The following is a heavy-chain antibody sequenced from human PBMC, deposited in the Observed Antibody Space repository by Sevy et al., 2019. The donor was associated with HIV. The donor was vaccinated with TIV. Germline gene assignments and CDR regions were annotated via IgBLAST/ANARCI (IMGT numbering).Heavy chain of an antibody. D-gene: IGHD1-26*01. J-gene: IGHJ3*02. V-gene: IGHV3-64D*06. CDR3: VKVPYSGSYFDAFDI. CDR2: ISSNGGST. Sequence: GGSLRLSCSASGFTFSSYAMHWVRQAPGKGLEYVSAISSNGGSTYYADSVKGRFTISRDNSKNTLYLQMSSLRAEETAVYYCVKVPYSGSYFDAFDIWGHGTMVTVSS. CDR1: GFTFSSYA.